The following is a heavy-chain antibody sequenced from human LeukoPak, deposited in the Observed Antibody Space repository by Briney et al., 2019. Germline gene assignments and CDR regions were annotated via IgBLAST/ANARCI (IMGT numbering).Heavy chain of an antibody. CDR3: ASRGGSKYSYGSYYFDY. D-gene: IGHD5-18*01. V-gene: IGHV3-66*01. J-gene: IGHJ4*02. CDR1: GFTVSSNY. CDR2: IYSGGST. Sequence: GGSLRLSCAASGFTVSSNYMSWVRQAPGKGLEWVSVIYSGGSTYYADSVKGRFTISRDNSKNTLYLQMSSLRAEDTAVYYCASRGGSKYSYGSYYFDYWGQGTLVTVSS.